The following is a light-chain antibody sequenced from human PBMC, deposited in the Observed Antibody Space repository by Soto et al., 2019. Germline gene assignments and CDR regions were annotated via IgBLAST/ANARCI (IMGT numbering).Light chain of an antibody. CDR2: GAS. J-gene: IGKJ5*01. Sequence: EILLAQSPGLLSLSPGERASLSCGGSQSITSSFLAWYQQKPGQAPRLLIYGASSRATGIPDRFSGTGSETDFTLTINRLEPEDFAVYYCQQYENSPITFGQGTRLEIK. V-gene: IGKV3-20*01. CDR3: QQYENSPIT. CDR1: QSITSSF.